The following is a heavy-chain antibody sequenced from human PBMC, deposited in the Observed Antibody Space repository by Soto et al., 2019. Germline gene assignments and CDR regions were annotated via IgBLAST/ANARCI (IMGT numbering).Heavy chain of an antibody. CDR3: TSLSLNY. V-gene: IGHV3-15*01. Sequence: EVQLVESGGGLVKPGESLRLSCAASGFTFSNAWMTWVRQAPGKGLEWVGRIKSKTDGGTIDYAAPVKGRFAISRDDAKNTLYLQMNSLKTEDTAVYYCTSLSLNYWGQGTLVTVSS. J-gene: IGHJ4*02. CDR1: GFTFSNAW. CDR2: IKSKTDGGTI.